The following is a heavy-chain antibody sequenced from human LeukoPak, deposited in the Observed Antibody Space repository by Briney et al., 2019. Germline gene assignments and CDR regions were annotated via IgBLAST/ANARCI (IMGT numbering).Heavy chain of an antibody. CDR2: MYHSGST. Sequence: SETLSLTCAVSGASISSSYWWTWVRQSPGTGLGKGLEWIGEMYHSGSTNYNPSLKSRVTISVDKSKNQFSLKLSSVTAADTAVYYCARLRTGTRYYFDYWGQGTLVTVSS. CDR1: GASISSSYW. D-gene: IGHD1/OR15-1a*01. V-gene: IGHV4-4*02. CDR3: ARLRTGTRYYFDY. J-gene: IGHJ4*02.